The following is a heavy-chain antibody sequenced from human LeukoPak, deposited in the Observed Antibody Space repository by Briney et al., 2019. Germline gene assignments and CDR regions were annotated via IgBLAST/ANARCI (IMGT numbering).Heavy chain of an antibody. D-gene: IGHD3-16*01. CDR2: FSGSRGSP. CDR1: GFTFSSNA. V-gene: IGHV3-23*01. J-gene: IGHJ4*02. Sequence: GGSLRLSCAASGFTFSSNAMSWVRQAPGKGLESVSAFSGSRGSPYYADSVKGRFTISRDNFKNKLYLQMNSLRAEDTAVYYCAKDRLAYSYAQPFDYWGQGTLVTVSS. CDR3: AKDRLAYSYAQPFDY.